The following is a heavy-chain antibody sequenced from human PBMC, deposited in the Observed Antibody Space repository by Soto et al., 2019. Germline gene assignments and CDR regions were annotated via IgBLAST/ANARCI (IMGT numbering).Heavy chain of an antibody. CDR3: ATLWTRSRGATGSGYFDY. V-gene: IGHV3-30*03. CDR2: ISYDGSNK. J-gene: IGHJ4*02. Sequence: LRLSCAASGFTFSSYGMHWVRQAPGKGLEWVAVISYDGSNKYYADSVKGRFTISRDNSKNTLYLQMNSLRAEDTAVYYCATLWTRSRGATGSGYFDYWGQGTLVTVSS. CDR1: GFTFSSYG. D-gene: IGHD1-26*01.